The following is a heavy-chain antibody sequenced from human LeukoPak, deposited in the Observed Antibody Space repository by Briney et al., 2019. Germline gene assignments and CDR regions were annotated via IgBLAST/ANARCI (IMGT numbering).Heavy chain of an antibody. CDR1: GFTFSSYS. CDR2: ISSSSSYI. Sequence: GGSLRLSCAASGFTFSSYSMNWVRQAPGKGLEWVSSISSSSSYIYYADSVKGRFTISRDNAKNSLYLQMNSLRAEDTAVYYCAREFYDFWSGYYLGYWGQGTLVTVSS. D-gene: IGHD3-3*01. CDR3: AREFYDFWSGYYLGY. J-gene: IGHJ4*02. V-gene: IGHV3-21*01.